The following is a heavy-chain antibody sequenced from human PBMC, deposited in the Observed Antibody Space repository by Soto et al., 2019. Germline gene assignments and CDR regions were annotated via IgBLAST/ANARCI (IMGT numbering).Heavy chain of an antibody. V-gene: IGHV1-45*02. CDR3: AGGGAGSGPFTWELPDH. J-gene: IGHJ4*02. CDR1: GNTFTYRY. Sequence: QMQLVQSGAGVKKTGSSVTVSCKALGNTFTYRYLHWVRQAPGQALEWMGWITPFSGDVHYAQKFQGRVTITRDRSINTAYMQMSSLRSEDTAMYFCAGGGAGSGPFTWELPDHWGQGTLVTVSS. D-gene: IGHD1-26*01. CDR2: ITPFSGDV.